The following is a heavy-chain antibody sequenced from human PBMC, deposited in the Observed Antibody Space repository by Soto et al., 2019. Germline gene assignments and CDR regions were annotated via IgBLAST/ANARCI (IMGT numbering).Heavy chain of an antibody. CDR1: GFGFTSHA. D-gene: IGHD5-18*01. J-gene: IGHJ6*01. CDR3: AKVTGYSYGYMRYYYAMDV. CDR2: ISGSGGST. Sequence: EVQLLESGGGLVQPGGSLRLSCAASGFGFTSHAMGWVRQAPGKGLEWVSLISGSGGSTYYADSVKGRFTISRDNSKNTLYLQMNSLRAEDTAVYYCAKVTGYSYGYMRYYYAMDVW. V-gene: IGHV3-23*01.